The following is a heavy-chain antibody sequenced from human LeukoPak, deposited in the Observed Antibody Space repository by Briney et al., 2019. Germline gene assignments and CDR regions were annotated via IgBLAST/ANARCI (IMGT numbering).Heavy chain of an antibody. CDR2: MNPNSGNT. D-gene: IGHD6-19*01. J-gene: IGHJ4*02. Sequence: GASVKVSCKASGYTFTSYDINWVRQASGQGLECMGWMNPNSGNTGNAQKFQGRVTMTRNTSITTAYMEVSSLRSEDTAVYYCARGKYFSGSYRYYFDYWGQGTLVTVSS. CDR3: ARGKYFSGSYRYYFDY. V-gene: IGHV1-8*01. CDR1: GYTFTSYD.